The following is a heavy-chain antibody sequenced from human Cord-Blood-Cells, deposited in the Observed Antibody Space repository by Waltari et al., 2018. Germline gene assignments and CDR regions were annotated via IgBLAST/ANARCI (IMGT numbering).Heavy chain of an antibody. CDR3: ARGLRYFDWLFDY. CDR2: IYYSECT. V-gene: IGHV4-30-4*01. CDR1: VGFLCRGYYF. D-gene: IGHD3-9*01. Sequence: QVQLQESGPGLVKPSLSLSLTCAVSVGFLCRGYYFWSRIRQPPGKGLEWIGDIYYSECTHYYQSIKSRVTKSVDTSKNLFSRKLSSVTAAETAVYYCARGLRYFDWLFDYWGQGTLVTVSS. J-gene: IGHJ4*02.